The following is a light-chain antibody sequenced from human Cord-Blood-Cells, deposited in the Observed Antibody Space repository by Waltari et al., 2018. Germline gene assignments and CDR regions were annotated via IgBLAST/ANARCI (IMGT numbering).Light chain of an antibody. CDR1: SSDVGGYNY. CDR3: SSYTSSSTWV. CDR2: DVS. V-gene: IGLV2-14*01. Sequence: QSALTQPASVSGSPGQSITISCTGTSSDVGGYNYVSWYQQHPGKAPKLMIYDVSKRPAGGANRFSGSKSGNTASLTISGVQAEDEADYYCSSYTSSSTWVFGGGTKLTVL. J-gene: IGLJ3*02.